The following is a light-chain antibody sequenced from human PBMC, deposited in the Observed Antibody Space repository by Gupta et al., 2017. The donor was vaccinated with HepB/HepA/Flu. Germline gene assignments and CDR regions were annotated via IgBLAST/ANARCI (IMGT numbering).Light chain of an antibody. V-gene: IGKV1-39*01. CDR3: PQSYCTHQT. J-gene: IGKJ4*02. CDR1: QSISSY. CDR2: AAS. Sequence: IQMTQSPSSLSASVGDRVTITCRASQSISSYINWYQQKPGKAPKLLNDAASSLQSGVPSRFSGSGSGTECTRTIRNLQPEEFSTCDCPQSYCTHQTFGRGNKVDIK.